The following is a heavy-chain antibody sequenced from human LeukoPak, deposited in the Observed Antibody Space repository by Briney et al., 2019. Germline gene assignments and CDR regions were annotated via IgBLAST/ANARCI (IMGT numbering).Heavy chain of an antibody. CDR2: IKQDGTEK. Sequence: PGGSLRLSCAASGFTFNSYWMNWVRQAPGKGLEWVANIKQDGTEKHYVDSVRGRFTISRDNAKNSLYLQMNSLRAEDTAVYYCARDDSADYWGQGTLVTVSS. D-gene: IGHD3-22*01. J-gene: IGHJ4*02. V-gene: IGHV3-7*03. CDR1: GFTFNSYW. CDR3: ARDDSADY.